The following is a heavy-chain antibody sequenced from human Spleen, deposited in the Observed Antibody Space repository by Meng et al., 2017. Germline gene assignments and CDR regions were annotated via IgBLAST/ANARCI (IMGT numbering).Heavy chain of an antibody. V-gene: IGHV3-13*01. CDR1: GFTFSSYD. CDR2: IGTAGDT. CDR3: ARVFGWNGMDV. D-gene: IGHD3-3*01. J-gene: IGHJ6*02. Sequence: GESLKISCAASGFTFSSYDMHWVRQATGKGLEWVSAIGTAGDTYYPGSVKGRFTISRENAKNSLYLQMNSLRAGDTAVYYWARVFGWNGMDVWGQGTTVTVSS.